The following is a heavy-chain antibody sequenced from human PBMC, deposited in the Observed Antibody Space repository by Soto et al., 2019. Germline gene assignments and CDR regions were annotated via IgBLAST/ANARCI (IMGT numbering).Heavy chain of an antibody. D-gene: IGHD3-3*01. V-gene: IGHV1-69*12. J-gene: IGHJ4*02. CDR1: GGTFSSYA. CDR3: ARGSYDFWSRYYGD. CDR2: IIPIFGTA. Sequence: QVQLVQSGAAVKKPGSSVKVSCKASGGTFSSYAISWVRQAPGQGLEWMGGIIPIFGTANYAQKFQGRVTITADESTSTAYMELSSLRSEDTAVYYCARGSYDFWSRYYGDWGQGTLVTVSS.